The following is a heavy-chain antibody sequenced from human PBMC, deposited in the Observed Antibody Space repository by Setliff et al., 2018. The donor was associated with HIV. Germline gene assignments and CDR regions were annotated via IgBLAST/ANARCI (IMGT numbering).Heavy chain of an antibody. D-gene: IGHD3-22*01. V-gene: IGHV1-46*01. CDR1: GYTFTSYY. CDR2: INPSGGST. Sequence: ASVKVSCNASGYTFTSYYIHWVRQAPGQGLEWMGEINPSGGSTSYSEKFQGRVTITADTSTDTAYMELSSLRSEDTAVYYCATAPTMKVVYSGFWGQGTLVTVSS. CDR3: ATAPTMKVVYSGF. J-gene: IGHJ4*02.